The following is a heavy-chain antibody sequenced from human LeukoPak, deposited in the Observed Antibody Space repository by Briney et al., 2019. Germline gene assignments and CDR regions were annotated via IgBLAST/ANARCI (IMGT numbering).Heavy chain of an antibody. D-gene: IGHD2-2*01. V-gene: IGHV3-74*01. CDR3: AREKVVVPAAIGY. J-gene: IGHJ4*02. CDR1: GFTFSSYW. Sequence: GGSLRLSCAASGFTFSSYWMHWVRQAPGKGLVWVSRINSDGSSTSYADSVKGRFTISRDNAKNTLYLQMNSLGAEDTAVYYRAREKVVVPAAIGYWGQGTLVTVSS. CDR2: INSDGSST.